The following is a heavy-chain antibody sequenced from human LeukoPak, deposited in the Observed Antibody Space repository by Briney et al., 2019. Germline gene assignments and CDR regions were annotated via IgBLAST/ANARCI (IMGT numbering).Heavy chain of an antibody. V-gene: IGHV1-69*04. CDR3: AREAYGGNSGNYYGMDV. Sequence: SVKVSCKASGGTFSSYAISWVRQAPGQGLEWMGRIIPILGIANYAQKVQGRVTITADKSTSTAYMELSSLRSEDTAVYYCAREAYGGNSGNYYGMDVWGQGTTVTVSS. CDR2: IIPILGIA. CDR1: GGTFSSYA. J-gene: IGHJ6*02. D-gene: IGHD4-23*01.